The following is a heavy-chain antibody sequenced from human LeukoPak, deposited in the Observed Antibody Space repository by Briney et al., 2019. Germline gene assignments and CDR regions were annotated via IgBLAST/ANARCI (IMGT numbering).Heavy chain of an antibody. CDR3: ASVRGVILGRFDY. CDR2: IYYSGST. CDR1: GGSISSYY. D-gene: IGHD3-10*01. Sequence: SETLSLTCTVSGGSISSYYWSWIRQPPGKGLEWIGYIYYSGSTNYNPSLKSRVTISVDTSKNQFSLKVNSVTAADTAVYYCASVRGVILGRFDYWGQGSLVTVSS. J-gene: IGHJ4*02. V-gene: IGHV4-59*08.